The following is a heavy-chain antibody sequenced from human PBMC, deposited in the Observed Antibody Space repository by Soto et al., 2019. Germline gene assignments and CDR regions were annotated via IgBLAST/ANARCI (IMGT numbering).Heavy chain of an antibody. CDR3: ARDPSRGGSYPLYFDY. V-gene: IGHV1-18*01. CDR2: ISDYNGNT. Sequence: QVQLVQSGAEVKKPGASVKVSCKASGYTFTSYGISWVRQAPGQGLEWMGWISDYNGNTNYAQKLQGRVTMTTDTATSTAYMELRSLRADDTAVYYCARDPSRGGSYPLYFDYWGQGTLVTVSS. J-gene: IGHJ4*02. CDR1: GYTFTSYG. D-gene: IGHD1-26*01.